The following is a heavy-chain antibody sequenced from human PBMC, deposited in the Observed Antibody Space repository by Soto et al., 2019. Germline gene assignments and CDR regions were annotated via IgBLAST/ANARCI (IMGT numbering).Heavy chain of an antibody. Sequence: EVQLVESGGGLIQPGGSLRLSCAASGFTVSSNYMSWVRQAPGKGLEWVSVIYSGGSTYYADSVKGRFTISRDNSKNTLYLRMNSLRAEDTAVYYCARDGSCSGGSCSVDYWGQGTLVTVSS. CDR1: GFTVSSNY. J-gene: IGHJ4*02. CDR3: ARDGSCSGGSCSVDY. V-gene: IGHV3-53*01. CDR2: IYSGGST. D-gene: IGHD2-15*01.